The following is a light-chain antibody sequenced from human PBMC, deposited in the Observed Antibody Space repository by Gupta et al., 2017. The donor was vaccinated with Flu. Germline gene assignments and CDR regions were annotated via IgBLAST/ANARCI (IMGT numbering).Light chain of an antibody. V-gene: IGKV2-28*01. CDR1: QSLIHSNGYNY. Sequence: DSVMIQSPLSLPVTPGEPASISCRSSQSLIHSNGYNYLDWYLQKPGQSPQLLIYLGSNRASGVPDRFSGSGSGTDFTLKISRVEAEDVGVYYCMQALQTHYSFGQGTKLEIK. CDR3: MQALQTHYS. CDR2: LGS. J-gene: IGKJ2*03.